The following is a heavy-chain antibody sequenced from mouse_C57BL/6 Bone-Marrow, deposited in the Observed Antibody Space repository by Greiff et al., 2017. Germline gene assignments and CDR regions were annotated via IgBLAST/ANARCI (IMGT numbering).Heavy chain of an antibody. J-gene: IGHJ3*01. Sequence: EVQLQQSGTVLARPGASVKMSCKTSGYTFTSYWMHWVKQRPGQGLEWIGAIYPGNSDTSYNQKFKGKAKLTAVTSASTAYMELSSLTNEDSAVYYCTGYSNYLAWFAYWGQGTLVTVSA. CDR3: TGYSNYLAWFAY. D-gene: IGHD2-5*01. CDR1: GYTFTSYW. CDR2: IYPGNSDT. V-gene: IGHV1-5*01.